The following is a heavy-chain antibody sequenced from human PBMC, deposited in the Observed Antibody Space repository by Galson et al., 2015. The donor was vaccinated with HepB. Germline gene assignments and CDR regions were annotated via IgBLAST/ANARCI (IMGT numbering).Heavy chain of an antibody. D-gene: IGHD3-22*01. J-gene: IGHJ4*02. Sequence: SLRLSCAASGFSLSYYAMSWVRQAPGKGLELVSGISGSGSNTYNADSVKGRFTISRDTSKNTLYLQMNSLRVEDTAVYYCAKAHDSSWYESLDSWGLGTLVTVSS. CDR1: GFSLSYYA. V-gene: IGHV3-23*01. CDR3: AKAHDSSWYESLDS. CDR2: ISGSGSNT.